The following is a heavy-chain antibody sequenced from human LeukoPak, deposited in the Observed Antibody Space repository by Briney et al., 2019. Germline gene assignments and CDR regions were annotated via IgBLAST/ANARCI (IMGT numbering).Heavy chain of an antibody. CDR3: ARVNDYGGFS. Sequence: PGGSLRLSCTASGFTFADYTMSWFRQAPGKGLVWVSRINSDGSSTSYADSVKGRFTISRDNAKNTLYLQMNSLRAEDTAVYYCARVNDYGGFSWGQGTLVTVSS. J-gene: IGHJ5*02. CDR2: INSDGSST. D-gene: IGHD4-23*01. CDR1: GFTFADYT. V-gene: IGHV3-74*01.